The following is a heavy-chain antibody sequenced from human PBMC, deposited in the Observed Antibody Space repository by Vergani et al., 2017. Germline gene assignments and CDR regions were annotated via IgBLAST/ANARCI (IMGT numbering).Heavy chain of an antibody. D-gene: IGHD3-3*01. CDR2: IYYSGST. Sequence: QVQLQESGPGLVKPSETLSLTCTVSGGSISSYYWSWIRQPPGKGLEWIGYIYYSGSTNYHPSLKSRVTISVDTTKNQFSLKLSSVTAADTAVYYCGRDTIVGAGYYYMDVWGKGTTVTVS. V-gene: IGHV4-59*01. CDR3: GRDTIVGAGYYYMDV. CDR1: GGSISSYY. J-gene: IGHJ6*03.